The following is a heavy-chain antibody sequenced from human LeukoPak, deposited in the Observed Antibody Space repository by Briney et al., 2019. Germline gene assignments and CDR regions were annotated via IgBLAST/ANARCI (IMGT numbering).Heavy chain of an antibody. D-gene: IGHD6-13*01. V-gene: IGHV4-59*08. CDR3: ARHVGGSSLFDP. Sequence: SETLSLTCSVSGGSISSYYWSWIRQPPGKGLEWIGYIYYSGSTNYNPSLKSRVTISVDTSKNQFSLKLRSVTAADTAVYYCARHVGGSSLFDPWGQGTLVTVSS. CDR2: IYYSGST. J-gene: IGHJ5*02. CDR1: GGSISSYY.